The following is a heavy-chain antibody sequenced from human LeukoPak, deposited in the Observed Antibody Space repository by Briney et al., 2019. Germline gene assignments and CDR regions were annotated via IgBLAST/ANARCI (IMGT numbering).Heavy chain of an antibody. V-gene: IGHV3-23*01. D-gene: IGHD6-19*01. CDR1: GFTFSSYA. J-gene: IGHJ4*02. CDR3: ANGLEIGPYFDY. CDR2: ISGSGGST. Sequence: GGSLRLSCAASGFTFSSYAMSWVRQAPGKGLEWVSAISGSGGSTYYADSVKGRFTISRDNSKNTLYLQMTSLRAEDTAVYYCANGLEIGPYFDYWGQGTLVTVSS.